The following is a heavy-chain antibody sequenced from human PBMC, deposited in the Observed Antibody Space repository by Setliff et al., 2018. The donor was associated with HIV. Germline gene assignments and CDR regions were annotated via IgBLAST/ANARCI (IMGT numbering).Heavy chain of an antibody. J-gene: IGHJ3*02. V-gene: IGHV5-51*01. Sequence: GESLKISCKDSGYTFSNYCIAWVRQMPGKGLEWMGIIYYTGDTYYRSSLESRVTISVDTSNNQFSLQLTSVTAADTAVYYCARQGAGYYYDSSEYYTGNGFDMWGQGTMITVSS. CDR2: IYYTGDT. D-gene: IGHD3-22*01. CDR1: GYTFSNYC. CDR3: ARQGAGYYYDSSEYYTGNGFDM.